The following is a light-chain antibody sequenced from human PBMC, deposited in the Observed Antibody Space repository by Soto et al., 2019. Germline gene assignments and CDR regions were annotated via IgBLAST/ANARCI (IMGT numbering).Light chain of an antibody. CDR3: QQRDNSFT. CDR1: QRINSN. V-gene: IGKV3-11*01. Sequence: IVLTQSPATLSLSPGERATLSCRASQRINSNLAWYQQKPGLGPRLLIYGPSNRATGVPARFSGSGSGTDFTLTIIGLEPEDSAVYYCQQRDNSFTFGQGTRLEIK. CDR2: GPS. J-gene: IGKJ5*01.